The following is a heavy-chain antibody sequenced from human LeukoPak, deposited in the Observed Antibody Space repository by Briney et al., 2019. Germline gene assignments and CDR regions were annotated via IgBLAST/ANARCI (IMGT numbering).Heavy chain of an antibody. J-gene: IGHJ3*02. CDR3: AKDSRLLWFGESLGAFDI. Sequence: GGSLRLSCAASGFIFSSYGMHWVRQAPGKGLEWVAFIRYDGSNKYYADSVKGRFTISRDNSKNTLYLQMNSLRAEDTAVYYCAKDSRLLWFGESLGAFDIWGQGTMVTVSS. CDR1: GFIFSSYG. CDR2: IRYDGSNK. D-gene: IGHD3-10*01. V-gene: IGHV3-30*02.